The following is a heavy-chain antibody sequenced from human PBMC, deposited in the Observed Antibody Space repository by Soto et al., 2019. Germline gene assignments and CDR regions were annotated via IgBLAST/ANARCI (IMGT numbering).Heavy chain of an antibody. CDR3: ARHFVAVVIKGWGY. CDR2: TYYNGNA. J-gene: IGHJ4*02. CDR1: GDSIDRSNYY. Sequence: QLQLQESGPGVVKPSETLSLTCTVSGDSIDRSNYYWDWIRQPPGKGLEWIGTTYYNGNAYYNPSLXXXVXLSVDTSKNRFSLKLISVTAADTAVYYCARHFVAVVIKGWGYWGQGALVTVSS. V-gene: IGHV4-39*01. D-gene: IGHD3-22*01.